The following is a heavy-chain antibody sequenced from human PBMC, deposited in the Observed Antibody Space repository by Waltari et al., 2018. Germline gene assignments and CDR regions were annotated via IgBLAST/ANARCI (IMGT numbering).Heavy chain of an antibody. J-gene: IGHJ4*02. CDR1: GFTFSSYA. CDR3: ARGLHSSSWYTPWGY. D-gene: IGHD6-13*01. Sequence: QVQLVESGGGVVQPGRSLRLSCAASGFTFSSYAMHWVRQAPGKGLEGVAVISYDGSNKYYADSVKGRFTISRDNSKNTLYLQMNSLRAEDTAVYYCARGLHSSSWYTPWGYWGQGTLVTVSS. V-gene: IGHV3-30-3*01. CDR2: ISYDGSNK.